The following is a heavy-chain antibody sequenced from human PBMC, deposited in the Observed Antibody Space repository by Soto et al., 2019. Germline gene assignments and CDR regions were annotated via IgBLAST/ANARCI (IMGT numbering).Heavy chain of an antibody. Sequence: QLQLQESGPGLVKSSETLSLTCTVSGDSISSSRYYWGWVRQPPGKGLEWIGSIYHRGSTYYSPSLKSRVTISVDTSKNQFSLKLSSVTAADTAVYYCARAAGRFGELFWFDPWGQGTLVSVSS. CDR2: IYHRGST. V-gene: IGHV4-39*01. D-gene: IGHD3-10*01. CDR3: ARAAGRFGELFWFDP. J-gene: IGHJ5*02. CDR1: GDSISSSRYY.